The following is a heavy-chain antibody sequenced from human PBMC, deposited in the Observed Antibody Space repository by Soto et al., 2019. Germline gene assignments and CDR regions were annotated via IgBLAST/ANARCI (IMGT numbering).Heavy chain of an antibody. CDR2: IRSKAYGGTT. CDR3: TRDEVDSSGWFSYYYYYGMDV. J-gene: IGHJ6*02. Sequence: GGSLRLSCTASGFTFGDYAMSWVRQAPGKGLEWVGFIRSKAYGGTTEYAASVKGRFTISRDDSKSIAYLQMNSLKTEDTAVYYCTRDEVDSSGWFSYYYYYGMDVWGQGTTVTVSS. CDR1: GFTFGDYA. D-gene: IGHD6-19*01. V-gene: IGHV3-49*04.